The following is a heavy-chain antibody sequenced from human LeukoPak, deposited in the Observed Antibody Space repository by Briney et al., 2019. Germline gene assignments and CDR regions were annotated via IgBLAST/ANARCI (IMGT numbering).Heavy chain of an antibody. CDR3: ARDIGYGGPVDY. V-gene: IGHV3-21*01. CDR1: GFTFSSYS. Sequence: GGSLRPSCAASGFTFSSYSMNWVRQAPGKGLEWVSSISSSSSYIYYADSVKGRFIISRDNAKNSLYLQMNSLRAEDTAVYYCARDIGYGGPVDYWGQGTLVTVSS. CDR2: ISSSSSYI. J-gene: IGHJ4*02. D-gene: IGHD4-23*01.